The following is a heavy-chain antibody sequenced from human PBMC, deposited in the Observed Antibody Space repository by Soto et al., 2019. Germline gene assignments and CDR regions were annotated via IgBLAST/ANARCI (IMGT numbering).Heavy chain of an antibody. Sequence: QVQLVQSGAEVKKPGSSVTVSCKASGGTFSSYAISWVRQAPGQGLEWMGGIIPIFGTANYAQKFQGRVTITADESTSTAYFRLSSLRSDDTAVYYCARDSEEMATITRYFDLWGRGTMVTVSS. V-gene: IGHV1-69*01. J-gene: IGHJ2*01. CDR2: IIPIFGTA. CDR3: ARDSEEMATITRYFDL. CDR1: GGTFSSYA. D-gene: IGHD5-12*01.